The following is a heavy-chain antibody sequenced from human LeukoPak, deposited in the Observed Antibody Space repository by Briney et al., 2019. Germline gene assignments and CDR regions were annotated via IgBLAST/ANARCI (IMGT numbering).Heavy chain of an antibody. CDR3: ARALADTRNYYLGFDY. CDR1: GFTFSDYY. V-gene: IGHV3-11*04. D-gene: IGHD3-22*01. CDR2: ITNNGRAM. J-gene: IGHJ4*02. Sequence: GGSLRLSCVASGFTFSDYYMGWIRQAPGKGLEWISYITNNGRAMFYADSLKGRLTIFRDNAKKSLYLQMNSLRPDDTALYYCARALADTRNYYLGFDYWGQGTLVTVSS.